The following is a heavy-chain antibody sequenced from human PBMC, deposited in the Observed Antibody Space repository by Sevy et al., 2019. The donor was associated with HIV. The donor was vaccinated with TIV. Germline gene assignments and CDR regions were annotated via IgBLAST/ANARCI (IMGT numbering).Heavy chain of an antibody. Sequence: SETLSLTCAVYGGSFSGYFWNWIRQSPGKGLEWIGEINHTGTLKYNPSLKSRVTISVDASKNQLSLHLSSVTAADTAFYYCARGRQAYVVVVPSTVPFDYWGQGTLVTVSS. CDR1: GGSFSGYF. J-gene: IGHJ4*02. CDR2: INHTGTL. D-gene: IGHD2-2*01. V-gene: IGHV4-34*01. CDR3: ARGRQAYVVVVPSTVPFDY.